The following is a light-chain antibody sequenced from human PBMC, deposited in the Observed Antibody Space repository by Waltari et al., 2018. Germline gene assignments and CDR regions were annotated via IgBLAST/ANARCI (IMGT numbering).Light chain of an antibody. CDR1: TLVDKY. CDR3: QAWDSSTVV. V-gene: IGLV3-1*01. Sequence: SSELTQPPSVSVSPGPTDSITCSGVTLVDKYACWYQQKPGQPPVLVIYQDSQRPPGIPERFSGSNSGNTATLTISGTQAMDEADYYCQAWDSSTVVFGGGTKLTVL. J-gene: IGLJ2*01. CDR2: QDS.